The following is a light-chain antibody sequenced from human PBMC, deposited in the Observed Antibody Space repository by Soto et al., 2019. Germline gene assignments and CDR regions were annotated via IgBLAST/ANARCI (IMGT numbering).Light chain of an antibody. CDR3: QQYNEWLIP. CDR1: QSVSSN. J-gene: IGKJ5*01. V-gene: IGKV3-15*01. Sequence: AALSVYTKERVTLSCSASQSVSSNLAWYQQRPGQAPRLLIFRASTRAAGIPDRFSGSGSGTDFTLTISSLQPEDFAVYYCQQYNEWLIPFGQVTLLEIK. CDR2: RAS.